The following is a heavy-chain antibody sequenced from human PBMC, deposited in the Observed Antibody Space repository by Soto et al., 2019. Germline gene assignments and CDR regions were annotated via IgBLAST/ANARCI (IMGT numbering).Heavy chain of an antibody. CDR2: IIPLFGTA. J-gene: IGHJ6*02. V-gene: IGHV1-69*12. Sequence: QVQLVQSGAEVKKPGSSVKVSCKASGGTFSSYAINWVRQAPGQGLEWMGGIIPLFGTADYEQKFQGRVTITAEESPSTAYTRLSSLRSEDTAVYYCASRITGSPNCYYGMDVWCQGTTVTVSS. CDR3: ASRITGSPNCYYGMDV. CDR1: GGTFSSYA. D-gene: IGHD1-20*01.